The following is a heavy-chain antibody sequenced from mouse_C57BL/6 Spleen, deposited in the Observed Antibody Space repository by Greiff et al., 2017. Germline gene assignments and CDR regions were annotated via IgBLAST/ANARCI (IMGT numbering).Heavy chain of an antibody. D-gene: IGHD2-5*01. V-gene: IGHV1-50*01. CDR2: IDPSDSST. J-gene: IGHJ2*01. CDR1: GYTFTSYW. CDR3: ARGSCSNYPYY. Sequence: QVQLQQPGAELVKPGASVKLSCKASGYTFTSYWMQWVKQRPGQGLEWIGEIDPSDSSTNYNQKFTGKGTLTLDTSSSTAYMQLSSLTSEDSAVYYCARGSCSNYPYYWGQGTTLTVSS.